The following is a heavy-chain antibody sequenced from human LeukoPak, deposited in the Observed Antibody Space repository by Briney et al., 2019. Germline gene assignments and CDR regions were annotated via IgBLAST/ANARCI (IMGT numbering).Heavy chain of an antibody. J-gene: IGHJ4*02. V-gene: IGHV6-1*01. Sequence: SQTLSLTCAISGDSVSSNTAAWNWIRQSPSRGLEWVGRTYYRSKWCHDYAVSVKSRITINPDTSKNQFSLQPNSVTPEDTAVYYCARGGYTSGWKWGQGTLVTVSS. D-gene: IGHD6-19*01. CDR3: ARGGYTSGWK. CDR1: GDSVSSNTAA. CDR2: TYYRSKWCH.